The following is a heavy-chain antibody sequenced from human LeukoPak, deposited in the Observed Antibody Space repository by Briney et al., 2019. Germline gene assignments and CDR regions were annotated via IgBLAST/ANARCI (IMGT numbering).Heavy chain of an antibody. Sequence: GASVKVSCKVSGYTLTESSMHWVRQAPGKGLEWMGGFDPEDGETIYAQKFQGRVTMTEDTSTDTAYMELSSLRSEDTAVYYCATGLPYYYGSGSYSHWGQGTLVTVSS. CDR3: ATGLPYYYGSGSYSH. CDR1: GYTLTESS. CDR2: FDPEDGET. D-gene: IGHD3-10*01. J-gene: IGHJ4*02. V-gene: IGHV1-24*01.